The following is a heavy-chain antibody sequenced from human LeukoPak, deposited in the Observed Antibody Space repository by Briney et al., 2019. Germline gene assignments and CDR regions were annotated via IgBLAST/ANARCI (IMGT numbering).Heavy chain of an antibody. D-gene: IGHD3-10*01. Sequence: GGSLRLSCAASGFTVSSNYMSWVRQAPGKGLEWVSVIYSGGSTYYADSVKDRFTISRDNSKNTLYLQMNSLRAEDTAVYYCARDLPLTMDYYMDVWGKGTTVTVSS. CDR3: ARDLPLTMDYYMDV. J-gene: IGHJ6*03. CDR2: IYSGGST. V-gene: IGHV3-53*01. CDR1: GFTVSSNY.